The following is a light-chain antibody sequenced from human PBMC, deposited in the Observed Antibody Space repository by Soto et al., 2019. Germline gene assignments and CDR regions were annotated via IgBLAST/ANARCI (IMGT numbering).Light chain of an antibody. CDR3: QQRGNWPS. Sequence: EIGLTQSACTLSWSPGERATLSCRASQSVSRYLAWYQQKPGQAPRLLIYDASNRATGIPARFSGSGSGTDSTLTISSLEPEDFALYYCQQRGNWPSFGGGTKVDIK. V-gene: IGKV3-11*01. CDR1: QSVSRY. J-gene: IGKJ4*01. CDR2: DAS.